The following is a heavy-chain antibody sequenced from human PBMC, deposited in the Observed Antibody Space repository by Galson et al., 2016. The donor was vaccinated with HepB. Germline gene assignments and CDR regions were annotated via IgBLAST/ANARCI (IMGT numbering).Heavy chain of an antibody. V-gene: IGHV3-21*01. Sequence: SLRLSCAASGFTFSSYSMNWVRQAPGKGLEWVSSISSSSSYIYYADSVKGRFTISRDYAKNSLYLQMNSLRAEDTAVYYCARDLTPDFDLLTDQFRGWYFDLWGRSTLVTVSS. CDR3: ARDLTPDFDLLTDQFRGWYFDL. D-gene: IGHD3-9*01. CDR2: ISSSSSYI. J-gene: IGHJ2*01. CDR1: GFTFSSYS.